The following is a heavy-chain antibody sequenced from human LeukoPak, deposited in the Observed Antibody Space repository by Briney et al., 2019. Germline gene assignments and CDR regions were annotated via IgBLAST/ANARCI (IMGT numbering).Heavy chain of an antibody. CDR1: GFTVSSNY. CDR3: AREGAWYNWNYHWFDP. Sequence: PGGSLRLSCAASGFTVSSNYMSWVRQAPGKGLEWVANIKQDGSEKYYVDSVKGRFTISRDNAKNSLYLQMNSLRAEDTAVYYCAREGAWYNWNYHWFDPWGQGTLVTVSS. J-gene: IGHJ5*02. V-gene: IGHV3-7*03. CDR2: IKQDGSEK. D-gene: IGHD1-7*01.